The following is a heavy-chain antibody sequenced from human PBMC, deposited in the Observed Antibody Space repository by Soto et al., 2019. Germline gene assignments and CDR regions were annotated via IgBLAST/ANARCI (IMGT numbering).Heavy chain of an antibody. CDR2: IYHSGST. D-gene: IGHD1-26*01. CDR1: GGSISSSNW. J-gene: IGHJ4*02. Sequence: QVQLQESGPGLVKPSGTLSLTCAVSGGSISSSNWWSWVRQPPGKGLEWIGEIYHSGSTNYNPSLKSRVTISVDNSKNQFSLKLSSVTAADTALYYCARSNSGNYYEVFDYWGQGTLVTVSS. V-gene: IGHV4-4*02. CDR3: ARSNSGNYYEVFDY.